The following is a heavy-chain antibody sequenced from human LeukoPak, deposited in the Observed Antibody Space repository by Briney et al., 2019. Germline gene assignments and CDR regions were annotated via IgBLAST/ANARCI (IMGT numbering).Heavy chain of an antibody. CDR2: IKQDGSEK. J-gene: IGHJ3*01. D-gene: IGHD3-10*01. Sequence: GGSLRLSCAASGFTFSIYWLSWVRQAPGKGLEWVANIKQDGSEKYYVDSVKGRFTISRDNAKNSLYLQMNSLRAEDTAVYYCARRRVPYGSGSYFAFDVWGQGTMVTVSS. V-gene: IGHV3-7*01. CDR3: ARRRVPYGSGSYFAFDV. CDR1: GFTFSIYW.